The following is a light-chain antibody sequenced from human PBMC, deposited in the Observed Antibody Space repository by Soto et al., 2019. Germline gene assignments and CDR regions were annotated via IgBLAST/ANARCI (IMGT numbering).Light chain of an antibody. CDR3: SSYTNSSTRV. CDR1: SSDVGGYKY. J-gene: IGLJ1*01. V-gene: IGLV2-14*03. Sequence: QSALTQPASVSGSPGQSITISCTGTSSDVGGYKYVSWYQQHPGKAPKLMIYDIRNRPSGVSNRFSGSKSGNTASLTISGLQAEDEADYYCSSYTNSSTRVFGTGTKVTVL. CDR2: DIR.